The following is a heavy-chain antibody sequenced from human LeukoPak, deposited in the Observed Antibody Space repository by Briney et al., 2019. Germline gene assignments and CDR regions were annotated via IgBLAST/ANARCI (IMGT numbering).Heavy chain of an antibody. CDR2: ISAYNGNT. Sequence: VASVKVSCKASGYTFTSYGISWVRQAPGQGLEWMGWISAYNGNTNYAQKLQGRVTMTTDTSTSTAYMELRSLRSDDTAVYYCARVRVEEYSSGWYDYWGQGTLVTVSS. V-gene: IGHV1-18*01. CDR3: ARVRVEEYSSGWYDY. CDR1: GYTFTSYG. J-gene: IGHJ4*02. D-gene: IGHD6-19*01.